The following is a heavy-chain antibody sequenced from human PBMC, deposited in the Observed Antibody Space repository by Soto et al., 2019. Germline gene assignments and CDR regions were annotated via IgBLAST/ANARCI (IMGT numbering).Heavy chain of an antibody. CDR2: ISGSGGST. CDR1: GFTFSSYA. CDR3: ARVVSLYYGMDV. D-gene: IGHD3-22*01. Sequence: EVQLLESGGGLVQPGGSLRLSCAASGFTFSSYAMSWVRQAPGKGLEWVSAISGSGGSTYYADSVKGRFTISRDNSKNTPYLQMNSLRAEDTAVYYCARVVSLYYGMDVWGQGTTVTVSS. V-gene: IGHV3-23*01. J-gene: IGHJ6*02.